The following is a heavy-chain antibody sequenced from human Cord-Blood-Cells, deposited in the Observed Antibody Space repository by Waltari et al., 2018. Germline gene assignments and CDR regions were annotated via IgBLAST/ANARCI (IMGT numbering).Heavy chain of an antibody. CDR2: INHSGST. CDR1: GGSFSGYY. D-gene: IGHD2-2*01. CDR3: ARHAHCSSTSCYYYMDV. J-gene: IGHJ6*03. V-gene: IGHV4-34*01. Sequence: QVQLQQWGAGLLKPSETLSLTCAVYGGSFSGYYWSWISPPPGKGLEWIGEINHSGSTNYNPSLKSRVTISVDTSKNQFSLKLSSVTAADTAVYYCARHAHCSSTSCYYYMDVWGKGTTVTVSS.